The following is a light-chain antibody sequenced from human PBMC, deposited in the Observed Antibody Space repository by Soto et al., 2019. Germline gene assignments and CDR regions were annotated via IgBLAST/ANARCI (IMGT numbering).Light chain of an antibody. CDR3: QQGYSTILS. Sequence: DIQMTQSPSSLSASVGDRVTITCRASQSISSHLNWYQQKPGKAPKLLIYDASSFQSGVPPRFSGSGSGTEFTLTISSLQPEDFATYCCQQGYSTILSFGGGTKVEIK. CDR1: QSISSH. CDR2: DAS. V-gene: IGKV1-39*01. J-gene: IGKJ4*01.